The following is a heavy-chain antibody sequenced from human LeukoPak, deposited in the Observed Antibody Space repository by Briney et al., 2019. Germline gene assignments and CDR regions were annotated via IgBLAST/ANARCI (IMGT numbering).Heavy chain of an antibody. J-gene: IGHJ4*02. CDR2: ISWNSIGI. Sequence: GGSLRLSCAASGFAFDDYAMHWVRQSPGRGLEWVSGISWNSIGIGYADSVKGRFTISRDNAKNFLYLQMNSLRAEVTALYYCAKGRSFSYADYWGQGTLVTVSS. D-gene: IGHD2-8*01. CDR3: AKGRSFSYADY. CDR1: GFAFDDYA. V-gene: IGHV3-9*01.